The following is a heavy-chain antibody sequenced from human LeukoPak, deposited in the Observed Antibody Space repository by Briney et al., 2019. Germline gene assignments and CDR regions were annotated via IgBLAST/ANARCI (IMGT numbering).Heavy chain of an antibody. J-gene: IGHJ6*02. CDR3: TRHDVVPVIGHGMAV. CDR2: ISPNGYT. CDR1: GASIGTYY. D-gene: IGHD2-2*01. Sequence: KPSETLSLTCTVSGASIGTYYWSWIRQPPGKGLEWIGYISPNGYTLYTPSLRGRVTISRDTSANQFSLILSSVTAADTAIYYCTRHDVVPVIGHGMAVLGQGTTVTVSS. V-gene: IGHV4-59*08.